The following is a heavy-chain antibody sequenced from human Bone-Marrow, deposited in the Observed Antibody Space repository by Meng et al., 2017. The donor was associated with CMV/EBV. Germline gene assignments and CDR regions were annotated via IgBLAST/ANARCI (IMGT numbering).Heavy chain of an antibody. D-gene: IGHD3-16*01. Sequence: SVKVSCKASGFTFTSSAVQWVRQARGQRLEWMGWIVVGSGNTNYAQKFQERVTITRDMSTSTAYMELSSLRSEDTAVYYCAADFIRLRYYYYVMDVWGQGTTVTVSS. CDR1: GFTFTSSA. CDR2: IVVGSGNT. J-gene: IGHJ6*02. V-gene: IGHV1-58*01. CDR3: AADFIRLRYYYYVMDV.